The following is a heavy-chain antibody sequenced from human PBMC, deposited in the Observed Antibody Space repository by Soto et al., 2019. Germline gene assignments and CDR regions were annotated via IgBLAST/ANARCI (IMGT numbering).Heavy chain of an antibody. J-gene: IGHJ6*03. CDR3: ARDGGGYDFWSGYQTYYMDV. CDR2: ISSSSSYI. CDR1: GFTFSSYS. Sequence: EVQLVESGGGLVKPGGSLRLSCAASGFTFSSYSMNWVRQAPGKGLEWVSSISSSSSYIYYADSVKGRFTISRDNAKNSLYLQMNSLRAEDTAVYYCARDGGGYDFWSGYQTYYMDVWGKGTTVTVSS. D-gene: IGHD3-3*01. V-gene: IGHV3-21*01.